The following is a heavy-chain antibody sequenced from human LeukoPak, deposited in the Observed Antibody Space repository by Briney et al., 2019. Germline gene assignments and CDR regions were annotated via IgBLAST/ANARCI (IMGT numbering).Heavy chain of an antibody. CDR2: MNPNSGNT. J-gene: IGHJ4*02. CDR3: ARGEYYYDSSGYSYGFDY. Sequence: ASVKVSCKASGYTFTSYDINWVRQATGQGLEWMGWMNPNSGNTGYAQKFQGRVTMTRNTSISTAYMELSSLRSEDTAVYYCARGEYYYDSSGYSYGFDYWGQGTLVTVSS. V-gene: IGHV1-8*01. D-gene: IGHD3-22*01. CDR1: GYTFTSYD.